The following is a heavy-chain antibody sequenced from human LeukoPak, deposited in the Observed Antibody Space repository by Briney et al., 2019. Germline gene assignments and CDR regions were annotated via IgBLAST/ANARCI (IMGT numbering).Heavy chain of an antibody. J-gene: IGHJ4*02. CDR2: ISGDGGST. Sequence: GGSLSLSCAASGFTFDDYAMHWVRQAPGKGLEWVSLISGDGGSTYYADSVKGRFTISRDNSKSSLYLQMNSLRTEDTALYYCARSSYSSGWYGGHYFDYWGQGTLVTVSS. D-gene: IGHD6-19*01. CDR3: ARSSYSSGWYGGHYFDY. V-gene: IGHV3-43*02. CDR1: GFTFDDYA.